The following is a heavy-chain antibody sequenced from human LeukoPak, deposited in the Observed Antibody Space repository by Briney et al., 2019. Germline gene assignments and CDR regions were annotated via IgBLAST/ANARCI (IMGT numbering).Heavy chain of an antibody. J-gene: IGHJ6*02. D-gene: IGHD4-17*01. V-gene: IGHV1-69*01. CDR3: VYGDYGAMGMDV. CDR2: IIPIFGTA. Sequence: SVKVYCKASGGTFSSYAISWVRQTPGQGLEWMGGIIPIFGTANYAQKFQGRVTITADESTSTAYMELSSLRSEDTAVYYCVYGDYGAMGMDVWGQGTTVTVSS. CDR1: GGTFSSYA.